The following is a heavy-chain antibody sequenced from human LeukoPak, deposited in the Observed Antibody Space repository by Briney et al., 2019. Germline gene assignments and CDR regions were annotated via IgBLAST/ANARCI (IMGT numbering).Heavy chain of an antibody. V-gene: IGHV3-23*01. CDR3: AKAATTVVTPRYYFDY. J-gene: IGHJ4*02. CDR2: VSGGSVNT. Sequence: PGGSLRLSCAASGFTVSSNYMTWVRQAPGKGLEWVSVVSGGSVNTYYADSVKGRFTISRDNSKNTLYLQMNSLRAEDTAVYYCAKAATTVVTPRYYFDYWGQGTLVTVSS. CDR1: GFTVSSNY. D-gene: IGHD4-23*01.